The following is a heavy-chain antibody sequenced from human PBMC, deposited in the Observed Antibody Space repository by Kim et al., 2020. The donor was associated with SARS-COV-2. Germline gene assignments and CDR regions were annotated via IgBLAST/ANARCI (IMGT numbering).Heavy chain of an antibody. CDR3: AKDRSYDFGRGYDGRSHYGMDV. V-gene: IGHV3-30*18. CDR2: ISYDGSNK. Sequence: GGSLRLSCAASRFVFSTYGMHWVRQAPGKGLEWVAVISYDGSNKFYADSVKGRFTISRDNLKNTLDLQMDSLRPEDTAVYYCAKDRSYDFGRGYDGRSHYGMDVRGQGTTVTVSS. J-gene: IGHJ6*02. CDR1: RFVFSTYG. D-gene: IGHD3-3*01.